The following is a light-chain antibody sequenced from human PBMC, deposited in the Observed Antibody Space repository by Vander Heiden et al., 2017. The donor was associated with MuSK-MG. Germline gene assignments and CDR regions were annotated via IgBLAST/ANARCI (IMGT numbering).Light chain of an antibody. V-gene: IGKV1-5*03. Sequence: DIQMTQSPSTLSASLGDRVTITCRASQSISILVAWHQQKPGNAPKLLMYKASNLESGVPSRFSGSWSGTEFTLTISSLQPDDLATYYCQEDLTSSNGFGQGTKVEIK. J-gene: IGKJ1*01. CDR3: QEDLTSSNG. CDR2: KAS. CDR1: QSISIL.